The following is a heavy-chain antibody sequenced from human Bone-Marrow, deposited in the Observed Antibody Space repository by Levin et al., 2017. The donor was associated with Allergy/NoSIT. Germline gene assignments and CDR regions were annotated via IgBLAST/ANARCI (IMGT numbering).Heavy chain of an antibody. CDR3: AREVAYAGPSDYSGMDV. Sequence: ESLKISCTVSGGSISSRSYYWGWIRQPPGKGLEWIGTIYYSGSTYYNPSLKSRVTISIDMSKNQFSLKLSSVTAAATAVYYCAREVAYAGPSDYSGMDVWGQGTTVTVSS. J-gene: IGHJ6*02. CDR1: GGSISSRSYY. CDR2: IYYSGST. D-gene: IGHD4-23*01. V-gene: IGHV4-39*07.